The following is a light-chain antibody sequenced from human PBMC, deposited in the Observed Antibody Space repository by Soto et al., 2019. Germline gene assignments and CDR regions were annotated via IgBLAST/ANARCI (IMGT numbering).Light chain of an antibody. Sequence: EIVLTHSPATLSSFPGDRVTLSCRSSRYINTRLSWYQHRPCQAPRLLIYQTSIRSAGIPARFSASGSGTDFTLTISDVQPEDFALYYCHQRQSWPRTFNQATKVDIK. CDR1: RYINTR. CDR3: HQRQSWPRT. V-gene: IGKV3-11*01. J-gene: IGKJ1*01. CDR2: QTS.